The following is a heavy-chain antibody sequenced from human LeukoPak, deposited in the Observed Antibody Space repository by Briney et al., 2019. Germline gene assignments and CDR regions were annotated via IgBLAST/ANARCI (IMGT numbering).Heavy chain of an antibody. J-gene: IGHJ6*03. CDR3: ARARPVLRYFDWLFSYYYYYMDV. CDR1: GYTFTSYG. D-gene: IGHD3-9*01. Sequence: GASVKVSCKASGYTFTSYGISWVRQAPGQGLEWMGWISAYNGNTNYAQKLQGRVTMTTDTSTSTAYMELRSLRSDDTAVYYCARARPVLRYFDWLFSYYYYYMDVWGKGTTVTVSS. CDR2: ISAYNGNT. V-gene: IGHV1-18*01.